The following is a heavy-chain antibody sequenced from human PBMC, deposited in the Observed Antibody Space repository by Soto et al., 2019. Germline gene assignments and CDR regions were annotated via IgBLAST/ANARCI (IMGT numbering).Heavy chain of an antibody. Sequence: QITLNESGPTQVKPRQTLTLTCTFSGFSLTTSGVGVGWIRQSPGKAPEWLALIYWADDKRYSPSLKSILTITKETAKNQVVLTMADLDPADTANYYCAHRVLRTVFGLVTTTAIYFDFWGQGTPGAVSS. CDR2: IYWADDK. CDR3: AHRVLRTVFGLVTTTAIYFDF. CDR1: GFSLTTSGVG. D-gene: IGHD3-3*01. V-gene: IGHV2-5*02. J-gene: IGHJ4*02.